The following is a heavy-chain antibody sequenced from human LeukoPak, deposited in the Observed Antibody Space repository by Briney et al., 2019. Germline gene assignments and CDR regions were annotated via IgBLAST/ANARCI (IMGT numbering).Heavy chain of an antibody. D-gene: IGHD2-15*01. CDR1: GGSLTTYY. V-gene: IGHV4-59*12. Sequence: SETLSLTCAVSGGSLTTYYWSWIRQPPGKGLEWIGYVSYSGSPNYSPSLKSRVTISGDTSKNQFSLKLSPVTAADTAVYYCARRFGSGDYFDYWGQGTLVTVSS. CDR2: VSYSGSP. CDR3: ARRFGSGDYFDY. J-gene: IGHJ4*02.